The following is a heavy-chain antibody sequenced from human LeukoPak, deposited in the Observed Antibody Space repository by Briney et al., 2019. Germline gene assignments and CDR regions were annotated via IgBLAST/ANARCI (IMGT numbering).Heavy chain of an antibody. CDR3: ARDGGRDSYNCASDI. V-gene: IGHV3-48*03. J-gene: IGHJ3*02. Sequence: GGSLTLSCPASGFTFSRYEMNWFRRAAGQGLAGVSYINTGSTNIKYADSVKGRFTISRDNADNSLFLQMTSLRADDTAVHYCARDGGRDSYNCASDIWGQGTMVTVSS. CDR2: INTGSTNI. D-gene: IGHD5-24*01. CDR1: GFTFSRYE.